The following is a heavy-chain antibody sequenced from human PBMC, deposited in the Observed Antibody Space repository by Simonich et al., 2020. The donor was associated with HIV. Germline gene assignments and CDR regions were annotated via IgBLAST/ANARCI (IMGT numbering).Heavy chain of an antibody. J-gene: IGHJ4*02. Sequence: QVQLQESGPGLVKPSETLSLTCTVSGGSISSYFWSWIRQPPGKGLEWIGYIYYSGSTNYNPSLKSRVTISVDTAKNQVSLKLSSVTAADTAIYYCARGRPPGFSNGWYHFDFWGQGTLVTVSP. V-gene: IGHV4-59*12. CDR2: IYYSGST. D-gene: IGHD6-19*01. CDR3: ARGRPPGFSNGWYHFDF. CDR1: GGSISSYF.